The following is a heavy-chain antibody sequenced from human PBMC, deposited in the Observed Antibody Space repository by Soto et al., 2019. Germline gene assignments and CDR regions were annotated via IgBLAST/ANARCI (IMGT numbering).Heavy chain of an antibody. V-gene: IGHV3-30*18. D-gene: IGHD1-26*01. Sequence: GGSLRLSCAASGFTFSSYGMHWVRQAPGKGLEWVAVISHDGSNKYYADSVKGRFTISRDNSKNTLYLQMNSLRAEDTAVYCCAKDGSGSYYYGMDVWGQGTTVTVSS. CDR2: ISHDGSNK. J-gene: IGHJ6*02. CDR3: AKDGSGSYYYGMDV. CDR1: GFTFSSYG.